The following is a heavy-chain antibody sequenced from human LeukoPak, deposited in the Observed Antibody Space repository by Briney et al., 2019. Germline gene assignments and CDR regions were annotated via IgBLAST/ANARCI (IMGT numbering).Heavy chain of an antibody. Sequence: PGGSLRLSCAASGFTFSSYAMSWVRQAPGKGLEWVSVISSSAGSTYYADSGKGRFTISRDNSKNTLYLQMNSLRAEDTAVYYCAKHPRAYCGGDCYLDWYFDVWGRGTLVTVSS. D-gene: IGHD2-21*01. V-gene: IGHV3-23*01. CDR2: ISSSAGST. CDR1: GFTFSSYA. CDR3: AKHPRAYCGGDCYLDWYFDV. J-gene: IGHJ2*01.